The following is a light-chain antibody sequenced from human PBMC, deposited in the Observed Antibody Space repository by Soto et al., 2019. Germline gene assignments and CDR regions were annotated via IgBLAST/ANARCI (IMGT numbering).Light chain of an antibody. CDR2: QAS. J-gene: IGKJ4*01. Sequence: DIQMAQSPSTLSANVGDRVSITCRASQTISTWLAWYQQKPGKAPNLLIYQASTLETGVPSRFSGSGSGTEFTLTISGLQPDDFETYYCQQYDNYHLNFGGGTKVNI. CDR1: QTISTW. V-gene: IGKV1-5*03. CDR3: QQYDNYHLN.